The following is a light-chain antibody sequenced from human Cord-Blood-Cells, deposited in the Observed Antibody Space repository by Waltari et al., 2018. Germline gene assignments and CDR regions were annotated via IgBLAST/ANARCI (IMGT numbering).Light chain of an antibody. CDR3: SSYTSSSTYV. CDR1: SSGVGGYNY. Sequence: QSALTQPASVSGSPGQSITISCTGTSSGVGGYNYASWYHQHPGKAPKLMIYDVSNRPSGVSNRFSGSKSGNTASLTISGLQAEDEADYYCSSYTSSSTYVFGTGTKVTVL. J-gene: IGLJ1*01. CDR2: DVS. V-gene: IGLV2-14*01.